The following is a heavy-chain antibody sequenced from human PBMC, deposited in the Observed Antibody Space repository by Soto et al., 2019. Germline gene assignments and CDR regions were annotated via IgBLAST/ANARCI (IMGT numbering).Heavy chain of an antibody. J-gene: IGHJ6*03. Sequence: PSETLSLTCTVSGGSISSSSYYWGWIRQPPGKGLEWIGSIYYSGSTYYNPSLKSRVTISVDTSKNQFSLKLSSVTAADTAVYYCARHLMTIFGVVTSYYYYLDVWGKGTTVTVSS. V-gene: IGHV4-39*01. CDR2: IYYSGST. D-gene: IGHD3-3*01. CDR3: ARHLMTIFGVVTSYYYYLDV. CDR1: GGSISSSSYY.